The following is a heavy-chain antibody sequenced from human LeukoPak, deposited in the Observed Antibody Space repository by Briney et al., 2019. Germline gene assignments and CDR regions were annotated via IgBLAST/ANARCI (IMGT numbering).Heavy chain of an antibody. Sequence: GGSLRLSCAASGFTFSSYAMSWVRQAPGKGLEWVSAISGSGGSTNYADSVKGRFAISRDDAKNTVHLQMYSLGAEDSAVYYCVRGASLAYYMDVWGKGTTVTVSS. J-gene: IGHJ6*03. D-gene: IGHD3-16*02. CDR1: GFTFSSYA. CDR2: ISGSGGST. V-gene: IGHV3-23*01. CDR3: VRGASLAYYMDV.